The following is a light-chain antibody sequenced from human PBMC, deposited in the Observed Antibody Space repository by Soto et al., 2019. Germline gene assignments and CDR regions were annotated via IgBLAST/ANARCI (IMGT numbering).Light chain of an antibody. Sequence: SYELTQPPSVSVSLGQMARITCSGEALPKKYAYWYQQKPGQFPVLVIYKDSERPSGIPERFFGSSSGTIVTLTISGVQAEDEADYYCLSADSSGTSPFGGGTKLTVL. J-gene: IGLJ2*01. V-gene: IGLV3-16*01. CDR3: LSADSSGTSP. CDR2: KDS. CDR1: ALPKKY.